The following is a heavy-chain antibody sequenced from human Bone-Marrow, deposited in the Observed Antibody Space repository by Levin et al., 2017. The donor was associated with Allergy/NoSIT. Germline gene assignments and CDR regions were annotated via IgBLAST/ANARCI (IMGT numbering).Heavy chain of an antibody. D-gene: IGHD4-11*01. J-gene: IGHJ6*02. CDR1: GLTFSDYS. CDR3: ARDSTDYTNYYYYGMDV. CDR2: IDSSGQTV. V-gene: IGHV3-11*01. Sequence: TGESLKISCAASGLTFSDYSMTWIRQAPGKGLQWVSKIDSSGQTVYYADSVKGRFTISRDNAKNSLYLQMNSLRAEDTAVYYCARDSTDYTNYYYYGMDVWGQGTTVTVSS.